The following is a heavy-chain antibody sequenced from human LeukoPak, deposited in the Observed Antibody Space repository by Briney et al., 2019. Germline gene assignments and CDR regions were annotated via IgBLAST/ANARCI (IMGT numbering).Heavy chain of an antibody. D-gene: IGHD2-21*01. Sequence: PGGSLRLSCVASGFSFSDYYMSWIRQVPGKGLEWVSYISGSGSMIYYADSVKGRFSISRDNAQTSLHLQMNSLRVEDTAVYYCARARPSLFQTTFPLRRTASTRGKNAFDIWGQGTLVTVSS. CDR1: GFSFSDYY. V-gene: IGHV3-11*04. CDR3: ARARPSLFQTTFPLRRTASTRGKNAFDI. J-gene: IGHJ3*02. CDR2: ISGSGSMI.